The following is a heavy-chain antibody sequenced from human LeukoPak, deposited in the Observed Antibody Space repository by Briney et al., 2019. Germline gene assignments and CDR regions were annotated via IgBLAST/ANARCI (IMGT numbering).Heavy chain of an antibody. CDR1: GFTFSTYW. CDR3: AKQLGYCSDGSCYFPY. D-gene: IGHD2-15*01. J-gene: IGHJ4*02. Sequence: GGSLRLSCAASGFTFSTYWMSWVRQAPGKGLEWVSAISNNGGYTYYADSVQGRFTISRDNSKSTLCLQMNSLRAEDTAVYYCAKQLGYCSDGSCYFPYWGQGTLVTVSS. V-gene: IGHV3-23*01. CDR2: ISNNGGYT.